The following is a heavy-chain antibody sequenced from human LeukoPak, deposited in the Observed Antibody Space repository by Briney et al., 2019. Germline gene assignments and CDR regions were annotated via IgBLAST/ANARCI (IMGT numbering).Heavy chain of an antibody. D-gene: IGHD3-22*01. V-gene: IGHV5-51*01. CDR1: GYSFTSYW. Sequence: GESLKISCKGSGYSFTSYWIGWVRQMPGKGLEWMGIVYPGDSDTRYSPSFQGQVTISADKSISTAYLQWSSLKASDTAMYYCATGPLYYYDSSGYQYYYYYGMDVWGQGTTVTVSS. CDR3: ATGPLYYYDSSGYQYYYYYGMDV. J-gene: IGHJ6*02. CDR2: VYPGDSDT.